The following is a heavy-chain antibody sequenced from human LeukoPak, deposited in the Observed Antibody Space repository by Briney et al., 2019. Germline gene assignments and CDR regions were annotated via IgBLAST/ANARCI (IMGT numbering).Heavy chain of an antibody. V-gene: IGHV4-38-2*02. CDR2: IYHTEST. Sequence: SETLSLTCTVSGYSISSGYYWGWIRQPPGKGLEWIGSIYHTESTYYNPSLKSRVTISVDTSKNQFSLKLSSVTAADTAVYYCARVGEASADYWGQGTLVTVSS. D-gene: IGHD3-16*01. J-gene: IGHJ4*02. CDR1: GYSISSGYY. CDR3: ARVGEASADY.